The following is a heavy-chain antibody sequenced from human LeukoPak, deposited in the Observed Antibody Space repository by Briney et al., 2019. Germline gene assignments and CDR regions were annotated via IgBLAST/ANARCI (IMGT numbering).Heavy chain of an antibody. CDR1: GGPFSSYA. D-gene: IGHD2-2*01. Sequence: ASVKVSCKASGGPFSSYAISWVRQAPGQGLEWRGGIIPIFGTANYAQKFQGRVTITTDESTSTAYMELSSLRSEDTAVYYCARAADCSSTSCYLGAAFDIWGQGTMVTVSS. CDR3: ARAADCSSTSCYLGAAFDI. CDR2: IIPIFGTA. V-gene: IGHV1-69*05. J-gene: IGHJ3*02.